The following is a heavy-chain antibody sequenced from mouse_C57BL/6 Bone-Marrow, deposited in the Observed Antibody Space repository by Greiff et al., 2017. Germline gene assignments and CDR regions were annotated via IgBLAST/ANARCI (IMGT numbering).Heavy chain of an antibody. D-gene: IGHD1-1*01. CDR3: ARPYYGSSYFDY. CDR1: GYTFTEYT. Sequence: QVQLQQSGAELVKPGASVKLSCKASGYTFTEYTIHWVKQRSGQGLEWIGWFYPGSGSIKYNEKFKSKATLTVDKPSSTAYMQLSSLTSEDSAVYYCARPYYGSSYFDYWGQGTTLTVSS. CDR2: FYPGSGSI. J-gene: IGHJ2*01. V-gene: IGHV1-62-2*01.